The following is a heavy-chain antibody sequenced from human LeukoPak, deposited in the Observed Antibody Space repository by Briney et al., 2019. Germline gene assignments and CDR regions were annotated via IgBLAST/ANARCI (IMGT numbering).Heavy chain of an antibody. Sequence: SGPTLVKPTQTLTLTCTFAEFSLTTAKVAVGWFRQPPGKPLEWLALIYWNDDKHYRPSLGSRLIITKDTSKRQVVLTLTDMGPEDTATYYCAHRIYSVTGKIFAFDYWGQGIRVTVSS. CDR2: IYWNDDK. CDR3: AHRIYSVTGKIFAFDY. D-gene: IGHD6-19*01. J-gene: IGHJ4*02. V-gene: IGHV2-5*01. CDR1: EFSLTTAKVA.